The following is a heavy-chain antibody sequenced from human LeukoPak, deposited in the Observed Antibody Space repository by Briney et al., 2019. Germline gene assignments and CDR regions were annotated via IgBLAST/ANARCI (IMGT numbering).Heavy chain of an antibody. Sequence: GGSLRLSCAASGFTFTNYWMHWVRQIPGKGLVWVSHINNDGTNTFYADSVRGRFTISRDNVRNTVYLQMNSLRAEDTAPYYCARDGSYDYWGQGTLVIVSS. CDR3: ARDGSYDY. V-gene: IGHV3-74*01. CDR2: INNDGTNT. CDR1: GFTFTNYW. J-gene: IGHJ4*02.